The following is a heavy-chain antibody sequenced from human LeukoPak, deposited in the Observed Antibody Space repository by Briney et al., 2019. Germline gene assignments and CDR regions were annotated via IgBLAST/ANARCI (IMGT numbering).Heavy chain of an antibody. CDR1: GGSFSGYY. D-gene: IGHD3-10*01. CDR2: INHSGST. Sequence: SETLSLTCAVYGGSFSGYYWSWIRQPPGKGLEWIGEINHSGSTNYNPSLKSRVTISVDTSKNQFSLKLNSVTAADTAVYYCARRYYYGSGSYPDYWGQGTLVTVSS. V-gene: IGHV4-34*01. CDR3: ARRYYYGSGSYPDY. J-gene: IGHJ4*02.